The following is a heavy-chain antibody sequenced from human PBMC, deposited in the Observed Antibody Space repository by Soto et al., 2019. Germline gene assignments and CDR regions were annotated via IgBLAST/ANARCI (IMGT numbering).Heavy chain of an antibody. D-gene: IGHD3-22*01. CDR2: IIPVFGTA. J-gene: IGHJ4*02. CDR1: GGTFSRHA. Sequence: QVQLVQSGAEVRKPGSSVKVSCKASGGTFSRHAISWVRQAPGQGLEWMGGIIPVFGTANHAQKFQGRVTVIADECTSTVYMELSSLRSEDRGMYYCARGWGYDSNDYYYAYWGQGTLVIVSS. CDR3: ARGWGYDSNDYYYAY. V-gene: IGHV1-69*01.